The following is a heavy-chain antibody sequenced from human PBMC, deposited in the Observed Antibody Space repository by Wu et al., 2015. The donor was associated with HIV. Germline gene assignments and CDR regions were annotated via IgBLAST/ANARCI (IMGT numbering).Heavy chain of an antibody. CDR3: ARAAEYCSSTSCYYYYYYGMDV. Sequence: QVQLVQSGAEVKKPGSSVKVSCKASGGTLSSYAISWVRQAPGQGLEWMGGIIPIFGTANYAQKFQGRVTITTDESTSTAYMELSSLRSEDTAVYYCARAAEYCSSTSCYYYYYYGMDVWGQGTTVTVSS. CDR1: GGTLSSYA. V-gene: IGHV1-69*05. CDR2: IIPIFGTA. D-gene: IGHD2-2*01. J-gene: IGHJ6*02.